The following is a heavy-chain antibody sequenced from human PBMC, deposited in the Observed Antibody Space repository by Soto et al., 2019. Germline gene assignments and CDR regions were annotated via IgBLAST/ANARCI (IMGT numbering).Heavy chain of an antibody. V-gene: IGHV4-4*02. Sequence: QVQLQESGPRLVKPSGSLSLTCGVSGGTVASSHSWSWVRQSPGGGLEWIGNVYHTGDTNLNPSLQSRVTISVDKSNNQFSLRLNSLTAADTAVYFCAREIVTAGGNNYFDPWGPGTLVTVSS. CDR3: AREIVTAGGNNYFDP. D-gene: IGHD2-21*02. J-gene: IGHJ5*02. CDR2: VYHTGDT. CDR1: GGTVASSHS.